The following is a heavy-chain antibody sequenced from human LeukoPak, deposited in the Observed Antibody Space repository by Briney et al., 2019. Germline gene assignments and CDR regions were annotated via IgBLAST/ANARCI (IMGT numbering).Heavy chain of an antibody. J-gene: IGHJ4*02. V-gene: IGHV1-2*06. CDR1: GYTFTSCY. Sequence: GASVKVSCKASGYTFTSCYLHWVRQAPGQGLEWMGRINPNSGGTNYAQKFQGRVTMTRDTSISAAYMELSRLRSDDTAVYYCAAAVWGSHRNFGYWGQGTLVTVSS. D-gene: IGHD3-16*02. CDR3: AAAVWGSHRNFGY. CDR2: INPNSGGT.